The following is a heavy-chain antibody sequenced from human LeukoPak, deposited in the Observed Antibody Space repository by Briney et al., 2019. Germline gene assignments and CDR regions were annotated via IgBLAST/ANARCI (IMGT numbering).Heavy chain of an antibody. CDR1: GGSISSGSYY. V-gene: IGHV4-61*02. J-gene: IGHJ6*03. D-gene: IGHD3-3*01. CDR3: ARGITIFGVDKPVYYYYMDV. Sequence: SETLSLTCTVSGGSISSGSYYWSRIRQPAGKGLEWIGRIYTSGSTNYNPSLKSRVTISVDTSKNQFSLKLSSVTAADTAVYYCARGITIFGVDKPVYYYYMDVWGKGTTVTVSS. CDR2: IYTSGST.